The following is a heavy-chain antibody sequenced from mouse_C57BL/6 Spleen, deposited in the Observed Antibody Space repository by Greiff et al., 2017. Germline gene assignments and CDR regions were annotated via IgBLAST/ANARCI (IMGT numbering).Heavy chain of an antibody. CDR2: IDPSDSYT. Sequence: QVQLQQPGAELVMPGASVKLSCKASGYTFTSYWMHWVKQRPGQGLEWIGEIDPSDSYTNYNQKFKGKSTLTVNKSSSTAYMQRSSLTSEDSAVYYCARRAVAGPFDYWGQGTTLTVSS. D-gene: IGHD3-3*01. V-gene: IGHV1-69*01. CDR1: GYTFTSYW. CDR3: ARRAVAGPFDY. J-gene: IGHJ2*01.